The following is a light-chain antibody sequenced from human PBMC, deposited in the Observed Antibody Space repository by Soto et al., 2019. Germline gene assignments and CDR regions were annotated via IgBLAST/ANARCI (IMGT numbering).Light chain of an antibody. J-gene: IGLJ1*01. CDR2: NND. V-gene: IGLV1-44*01. CDR3: QSYDKRLTAYV. Sequence: SVLTQPPSASGTPGQKVTISCSGATSDIGSNTIHWYRHLPGSGPTLVVFNNDQRPSGVPDRISGSKSGTSASLAITGLQAEDEGHYYCQSYDKRLTAYVFGTGTKVTVL. CDR1: TSDIGSNT.